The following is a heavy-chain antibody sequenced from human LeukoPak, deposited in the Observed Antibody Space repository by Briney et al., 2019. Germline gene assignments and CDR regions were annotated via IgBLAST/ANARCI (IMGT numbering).Heavy chain of an antibody. CDR3: ARDISSGWYDRTDTYMDV. CDR2: INPSGGST. CDR1: GYTFTSYY. J-gene: IGHJ6*03. V-gene: IGHV1-46*01. Sequence: ASVKVSCKASGYTFTSYYMHWVRQAPGQGLEWMGIINPSGGSTSYAQKFQGRVTMTRDMSTSTVYMELSSLRSEDTAVYYCARDISSGWYDRTDTYMDVWGKGTTVTVSS. D-gene: IGHD6-19*01.